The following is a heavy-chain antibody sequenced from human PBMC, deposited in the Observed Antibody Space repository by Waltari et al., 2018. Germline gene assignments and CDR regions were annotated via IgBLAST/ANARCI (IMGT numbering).Heavy chain of an antibody. Sequence: QVQLVESGGGVVQPGGSLRLSCAASGFTFSSYGMHWVRQAPGKGLEWVAFIRYDGSNKYYADSVKGRFTISRDNSKNTLYLQMNSLRAEDTAVYYCAGSDGAAGTCDYWGQGTLVTVSS. CDR1: GFTFSSYG. J-gene: IGHJ4*02. D-gene: IGHD6-13*01. CDR2: IRYDGSNK. V-gene: IGHV3-30*02. CDR3: AGSDGAAGTCDY.